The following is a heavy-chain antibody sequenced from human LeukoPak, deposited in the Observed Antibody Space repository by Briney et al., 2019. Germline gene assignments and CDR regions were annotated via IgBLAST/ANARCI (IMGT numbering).Heavy chain of an antibody. Sequence: GASVKVSCKVSGYTLTELSMHWVRQAPGKGLEWMGGFDTEDGETIYAQKFQGRVTMTEDTSTDTAYMELSSLRSEDTSVYYCATEGPVLRYFDWLPGSGMDVWGQGTTVTVSS. CDR2: FDTEDGET. D-gene: IGHD3-9*01. J-gene: IGHJ6*02. V-gene: IGHV1-24*01. CDR3: ATEGPVLRYFDWLPGSGMDV. CDR1: GYTLTELS.